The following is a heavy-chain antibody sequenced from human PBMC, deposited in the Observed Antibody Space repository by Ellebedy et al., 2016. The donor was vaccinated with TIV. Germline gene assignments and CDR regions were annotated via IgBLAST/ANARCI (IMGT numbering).Heavy chain of an antibody. CDR3: ARDGIVGGPTEYYFDS. J-gene: IGHJ4*02. CDR1: GFIFSNNW. D-gene: IGHD1-26*01. Sequence: PGGSLRLSCTASGFIFSNNWMHWVRQAPGKGLEWVSRIDSAGTTTGYADSVKGRFTVSRDNAKSTLYVQMNSLRAEDTAVYYCARDGIVGGPTEYYFDSWGQGTLVTVSS. V-gene: IGHV3-74*01. CDR2: IDSAGTTT.